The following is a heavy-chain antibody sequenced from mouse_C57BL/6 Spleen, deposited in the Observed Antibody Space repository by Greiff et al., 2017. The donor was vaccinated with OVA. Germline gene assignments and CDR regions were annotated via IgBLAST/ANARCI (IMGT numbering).Heavy chain of an antibody. Sequence: QVQLQQSGAELVRPGASVTLSCKASGYTFTDYEMHWVKQTPVHGLEWIGAIDPETGGTAYNQKFKSKAILTADKSSSTAYMELRSLTSEDSSVYYCTRSFLLCYCDYWGQGTTLTVSS. V-gene: IGHV1-15*01. CDR2: IDPETGGT. J-gene: IGHJ2*01. D-gene: IGHD2-1*01. CDR3: TRSFLLCYCDY. CDR1: GYTFTDYE.